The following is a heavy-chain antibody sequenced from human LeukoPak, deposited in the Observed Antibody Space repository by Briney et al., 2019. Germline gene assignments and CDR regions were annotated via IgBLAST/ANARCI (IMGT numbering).Heavy chain of an antibody. D-gene: IGHD3-16*01. J-gene: IGHJ3*01. Sequence: SETLSLTCTVSGGSISSHYWSWIRQSPGRGLEWFGFIYQDGGSTYNPSLKSRVTISLDTSKNIFSLKLKSVTAADTGIYYCARQRGSYGDALDLWGQGTMVTAS. CDR2: IYQDGGS. CDR1: GGSISSHY. CDR3: ARQRGSYGDALDL. V-gene: IGHV4-59*08.